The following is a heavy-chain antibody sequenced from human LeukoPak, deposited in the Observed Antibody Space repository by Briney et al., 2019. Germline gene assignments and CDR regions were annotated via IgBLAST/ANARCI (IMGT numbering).Heavy chain of an antibody. CDR1: GFTLGSHA. D-gene: IGHD3-22*01. CDR2: IDGDGTNT. Sequence: GGSLRLSCAASGFTLGSHAMTWVRQAPGKGLEWVSGIDGDGTNTYYADSVKGRFTVSRDNSKNTLYLQMSSLRANDTAVYFCAKEVTPYPQVITCFDYWGQGSLVTVSS. V-gene: IGHV3-23*01. J-gene: IGHJ4*02. CDR3: AKEVTPYPQVITCFDY.